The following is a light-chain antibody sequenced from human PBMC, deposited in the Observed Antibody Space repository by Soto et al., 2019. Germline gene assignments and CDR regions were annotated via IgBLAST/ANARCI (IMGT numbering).Light chain of an antibody. J-gene: IGKJ3*01. CDR1: QNVGLF. V-gene: IGKV3-11*01. Sequence: EIVLTQSPATLSLSPGESATLSCRASQNVGLFLAWYQQKSGQTPRLLIYDASARAPGIPARFSGGWSGTDFTLNISSLEPEEFAVYYCQHRSDWLGTFGPGTKVDIK. CDR2: DAS. CDR3: QHRSDWLGT.